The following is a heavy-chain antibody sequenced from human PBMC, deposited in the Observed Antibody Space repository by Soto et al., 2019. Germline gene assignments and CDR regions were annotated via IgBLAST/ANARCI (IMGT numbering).Heavy chain of an antibody. Sequence: PGGSLRLSGAASGFTFSSYEMNWVRQAPGKGLEWVSYISSSGSTIYYADSVKGRFTISRDNAKNSLYLQMNSLRAEDTAVYYCARDRVQYSSSWYSYYYGMDVWGQGTTVTVSS. CDR3: ARDRVQYSSSWYSYYYGMDV. V-gene: IGHV3-48*03. CDR2: ISSSGSTI. CDR1: GFTFSSYE. D-gene: IGHD6-13*01. J-gene: IGHJ6*02.